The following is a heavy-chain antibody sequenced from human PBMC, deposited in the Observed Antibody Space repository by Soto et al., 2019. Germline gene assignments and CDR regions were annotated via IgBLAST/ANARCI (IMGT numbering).Heavy chain of an antibody. Sequence: PGGSLRHSCAPSGFTFRNYAMRWVRQAPGKGLERVSGTSGSGGSAYYADAVEGRFTNSSVNPQYTLCPPMDSLSAAAPAVSLCAKAQFQQGVRNDYYCHGMDGWGQGTTVSVSS. CDR2: TSGSGGSA. CDR3: AKAQFQQGVRNDYYCHGMDG. D-gene: IGHD6-13*01. J-gene: IGHJ6*02. CDR1: GFTFRNYA. V-gene: IGHV3-23*01.